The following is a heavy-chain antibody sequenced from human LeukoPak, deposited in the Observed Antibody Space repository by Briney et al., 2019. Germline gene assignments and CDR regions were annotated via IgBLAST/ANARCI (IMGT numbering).Heavy chain of an antibody. D-gene: IGHD3-3*01. Sequence: GGSLRLSCAASGFTFSSYGMHWVRQAPGKGLEWVAFIRYDGSNKYYADSVKGRFTISRDNSKNTLYLQMNSLRAEDTAVYYCARDGWSGYYYFDYWGQGTLVTVSS. J-gene: IGHJ4*02. CDR3: ARDGWSGYYYFDY. CDR1: GFTFSSYG. V-gene: IGHV3-30*02. CDR2: IRYDGSNK.